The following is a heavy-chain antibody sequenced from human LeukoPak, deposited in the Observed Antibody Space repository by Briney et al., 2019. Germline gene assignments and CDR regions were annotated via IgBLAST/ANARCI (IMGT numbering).Heavy chain of an antibody. D-gene: IGHD6-13*01. CDR1: GGSISRSRDY. V-gene: IGHV4-39*07. J-gene: IGHJ4*02. CDR3: ARVTGYMTEDYFDY. Sequence: PSETLSLTCTVSGGSISRSRDYWGWIRQPPGKGLEWIGSIYYSGSTYYNPSLKSRVTISGDTSKNRFSLKLSSVTAADTAVYYCARVTGYMTEDYFDYWGQGTLITVSS. CDR2: IYYSGST.